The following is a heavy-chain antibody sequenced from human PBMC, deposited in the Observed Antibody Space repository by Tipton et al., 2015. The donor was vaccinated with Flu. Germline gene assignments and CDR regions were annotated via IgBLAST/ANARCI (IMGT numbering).Heavy chain of an antibody. CDR2: INPNSGGT. D-gene: IGHD3-22*01. J-gene: IGHJ3*02. CDR3: ARQDSSGYYSDAFDI. Sequence: QLVQSGAEVKKPGASVKVSCKASGYTFTGYYMHWVRQAPGQGLEWMGWINPNSGGTNYAQKFQGRVTMTRDTSISTAYMELSRLRSDDTAVYYCARQDSSGYYSDAFDIWGQGTMVTVSS. CDR1: GYTFTGYY. V-gene: IGHV1-2*02.